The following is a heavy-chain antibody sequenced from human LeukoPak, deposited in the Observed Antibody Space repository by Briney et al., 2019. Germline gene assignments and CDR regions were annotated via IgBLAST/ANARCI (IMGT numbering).Heavy chain of an antibody. CDR1: GGTFSSYA. D-gene: IGHD6-13*01. V-gene: IGHV1-69*13. CDR3: ARKPYSINYFDY. CDR2: IIPIFGTA. Sequence: SVKVSCKASGGTFSSYAISWVRQAPGQGLEWMGGIIPIFGTANYAQKFQGRVTITADESTSTAYMELSSLRSEDTAVYYCARKPYSINYFDYWGQGTLVTVSS. J-gene: IGHJ4*02.